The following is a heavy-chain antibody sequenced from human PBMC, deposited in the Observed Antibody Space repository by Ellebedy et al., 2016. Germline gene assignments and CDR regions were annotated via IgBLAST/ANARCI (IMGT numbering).Heavy chain of an antibody. J-gene: IGHJ3*02. CDR1: GFTFSSYA. D-gene: IGHD5-24*01. V-gene: IGHV3-23*01. Sequence: GGSLSLSXAASGFTFSSYAMSWVRQAPGKGLEWVSAISGSGGSTYYADSVKGRFTISRDNSKNTLYLQMNSLRAEDTAVYYCATPPKRATIFGGAFDIWGQGTMVTVSS. CDR3: ATPPKRATIFGGAFDI. CDR2: ISGSGGST.